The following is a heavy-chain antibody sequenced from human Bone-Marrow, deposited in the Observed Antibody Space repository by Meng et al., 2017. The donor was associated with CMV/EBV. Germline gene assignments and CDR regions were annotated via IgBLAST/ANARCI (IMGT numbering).Heavy chain of an antibody. D-gene: IGHD3-10*01. J-gene: IGHJ4*02. Sequence: GESLKISCAASGFTFSSYAMSWVRQAPGKGLEWVSAISGSGGSTYYADSVKGRFTISRDNSKNTLYLQMNSLRAEDTAVYYCAKDSITMVRGVKAVIHYYFAYWGQGNLVNVSS. CDR3: AKDSITMVRGVKAVIHYYFAY. CDR1: GFTFSSYA. V-gene: IGHV3-23*01. CDR2: ISGSGGST.